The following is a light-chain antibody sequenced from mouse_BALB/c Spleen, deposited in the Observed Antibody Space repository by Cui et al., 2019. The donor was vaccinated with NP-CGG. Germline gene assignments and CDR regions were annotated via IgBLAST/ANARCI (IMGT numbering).Light chain of an antibody. Sequence: QAVVNQESAPTTSPGETVTLTCRSSTGAVTTSNYANWVQEKPDHLFSGLIGGTNNRAPGVPARFSGSLIGDKAALTITGAQPEDEARYFCALWYSNHWVFGGGTKLTVL. CDR1: TGAVTTSNY. V-gene: IGLV1*01. CDR2: GTN. J-gene: IGLJ1*01. CDR3: ALWYSNHWV.